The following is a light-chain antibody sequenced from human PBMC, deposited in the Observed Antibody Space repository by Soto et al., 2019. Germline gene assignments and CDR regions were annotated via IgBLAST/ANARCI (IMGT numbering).Light chain of an antibody. J-gene: IGKJ3*01. CDR2: DAS. V-gene: IGKV3-11*01. CDR3: QHRSDWPLFT. CDR1: QSVGTS. Sequence: EIVLTQSPATLSLSPGERATLSCRASQSVGTSLAWYQQKPGQAPRLLIFDASDRATGIPPRFSGSGSGTDFTLTISSLEPEDFAVYYCQHRSDWPLFTFGPGTKVDIK.